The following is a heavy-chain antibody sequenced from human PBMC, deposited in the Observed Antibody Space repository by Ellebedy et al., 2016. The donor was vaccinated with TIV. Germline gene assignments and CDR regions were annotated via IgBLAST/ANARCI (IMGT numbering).Heavy chain of an antibody. CDR3: ARDPYSYGDTYFDS. J-gene: IGHJ4*02. CDR1: GGSVSRYF. V-gene: IGHV4-4*07. D-gene: IGHD5-18*01. CDR2: IFTSGSF. Sequence: SETLSLXXTVSGGSVSRYFWSWIRQPAGKGLEWIGRIFTSGSFNYNPSLMSRVTMSVVTSKNQISLRLNSVTAADTAVYYCARDPYSYGDTYFDSWGQGTLVTVSS.